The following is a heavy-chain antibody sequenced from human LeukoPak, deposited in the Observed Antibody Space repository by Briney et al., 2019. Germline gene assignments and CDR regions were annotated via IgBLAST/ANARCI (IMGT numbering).Heavy chain of an antibody. J-gene: IGHJ4*02. D-gene: IGHD3-10*01. CDR2: IYPGDSDT. Sequence: GESLKISCKGSGYSFTSYWIGWVRQMPGKGLEWMGIIYPGDSDTRYSPSFQGQVTISADKSISTAYLQWSSLKASDTAMYYCARRYYYGSGSYSLFDYWGQGTLVTVSS. CDR1: GYSFTSYW. V-gene: IGHV5-51*01. CDR3: ARRYYYGSGSYSLFDY.